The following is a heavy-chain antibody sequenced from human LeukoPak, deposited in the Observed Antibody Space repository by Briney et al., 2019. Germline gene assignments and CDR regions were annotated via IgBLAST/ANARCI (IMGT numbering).Heavy chain of an antibody. D-gene: IGHD1-26*01. CDR1: GESFKDYY. CDR2: INHSGSS. CDR3: ARVTHPVGATTSFDY. J-gene: IGHJ4*02. Sequence: SETLSLTCAVYGESFKDYYWNWIRQPPGKGLEWIGEINHSGSSNYNPSLKSRVTISIDTSKNQFSLKLRSVTAADTAVYYCARVTHPVGATTSFDYWGQGTLVTVSS. V-gene: IGHV4-34*01.